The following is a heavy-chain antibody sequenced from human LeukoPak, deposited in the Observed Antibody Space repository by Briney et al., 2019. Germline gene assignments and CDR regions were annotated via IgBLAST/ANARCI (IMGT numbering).Heavy chain of an antibody. J-gene: IGHJ4*02. V-gene: IGHV3-21*01. CDR2: ISGSSYHI. CDR3: ASGTIVGARGADN. Sequence: GGSLRLSCAASGFTFSTWSMKWVRQAPGKALEWVSSISGSSYHIYYADSVKGRFTISRDNANNLLYLQMNSLRAEDTAVYYCASGTIVGARGADNWGQGTLVTVSS. CDR1: GFTFSTWS. D-gene: IGHD1-26*01.